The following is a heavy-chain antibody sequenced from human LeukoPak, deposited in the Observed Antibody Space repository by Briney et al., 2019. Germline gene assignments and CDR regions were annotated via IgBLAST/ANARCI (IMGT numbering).Heavy chain of an antibody. CDR3: ARRVVVPAAPYYFDY. CDR2: IRSSGGST. D-gene: IGHD2-2*01. J-gene: IGHJ4*02. CDR1: GFTFSSYA. V-gene: IGHV3-23*01. Sequence: AGGSLRLSCAASGFTFSSYAMSWVRQAPGKGLEWVSSIRSSGGSTFYADSVRGRFTISRDNAKNTLYLQMNSLRAEDTAVYYCARRVVVPAAPYYFDYWGQGTLVTVSS.